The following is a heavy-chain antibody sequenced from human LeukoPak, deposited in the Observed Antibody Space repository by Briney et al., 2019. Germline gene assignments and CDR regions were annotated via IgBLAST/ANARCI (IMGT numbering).Heavy chain of an antibody. V-gene: IGHV1-2*06. Sequence: ASVKVSCKASGYTFTGYYMHWVRQAPGQGLEWMGRINPNSGGTNYAQKFQGRVIMTRDTSISTAYMELSRLRSDDTAVYYCARAKGVVAAAGTTYNYWGQGTLVTFSS. CDR2: INPNSGGT. CDR1: GYTFTGYY. D-gene: IGHD6-13*01. J-gene: IGHJ4*02. CDR3: ARAKGVVAAAGTTYNY.